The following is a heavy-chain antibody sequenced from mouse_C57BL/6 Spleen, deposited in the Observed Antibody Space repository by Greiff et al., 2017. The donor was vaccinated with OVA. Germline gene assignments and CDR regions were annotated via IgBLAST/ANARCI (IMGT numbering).Heavy chain of an antibody. CDR1: GYTFTDYY. J-gene: IGHJ2*01. Sequence: VQLQQSGPELVKPGASVKISCKASGYTFTDYYMNWVKQSHGKSLAWIGDINPNNGGTSYNQKFKGKATLTVDKSSSTAYMELRSLTSEDSAVYYCARGNLLGLFDYWGQGTTLTVSS. D-gene: IGHD2-1*01. CDR3: ARGNLLGLFDY. CDR2: INPNNGGT. V-gene: IGHV1-26*01.